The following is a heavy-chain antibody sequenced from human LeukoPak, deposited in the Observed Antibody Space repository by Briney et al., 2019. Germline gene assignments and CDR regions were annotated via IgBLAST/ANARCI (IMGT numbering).Heavy chain of an antibody. CDR3: AKGYTGDY. J-gene: IGHJ4*02. Sequence: GGSLRLSCAASGFTFSSYGMHWVRQAPGKGLEWVAVISYDGSNKYYADSVKGRFTISRDNSKNTLYLQMNSLRAEDTAVYHCAKGYTGDYWGQGTLVTVSS. D-gene: IGHD1-14*01. V-gene: IGHV3-30*18. CDR2: ISYDGSNK. CDR1: GFTFSSYG.